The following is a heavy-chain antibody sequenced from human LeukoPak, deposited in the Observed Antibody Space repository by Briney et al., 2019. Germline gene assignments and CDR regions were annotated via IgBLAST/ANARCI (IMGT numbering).Heavy chain of an antibody. CDR3: ARGGARTWYNWNDVEFSGNFDY. V-gene: IGHV3-30*01. Sequence: AGGSLRLSCAASGFTFSSYAMHWVRQAPGKGLEWVAVISYDGSNKYYADSVKGRLTISRDNSKNTLYLQMNSLRAEDTAVYYCARGGARTWYNWNDVEFSGNFDYWGQGTLVTVSS. CDR2: ISYDGSNK. CDR1: GFTFSSYA. J-gene: IGHJ4*02. D-gene: IGHD1-1*01.